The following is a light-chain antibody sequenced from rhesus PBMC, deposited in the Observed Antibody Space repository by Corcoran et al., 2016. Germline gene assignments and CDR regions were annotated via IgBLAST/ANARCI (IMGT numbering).Light chain of an antibody. CDR1: QSLQHSNGNTY. V-gene: IGKV2-72*01. J-gene: IGKJ4*01. Sequence: DVVVTQTPLSLPITPGEPASISCRSSQSLQHSNGNTYLHWYLQKPGQSPQLLIYGGSNIASGVPDRFSGSGSGTDFTLKFSKVEAEDVGVYYCVQAIAFPLTFGGGTKVELK. CDR2: GGS. CDR3: VQAIAFPLT.